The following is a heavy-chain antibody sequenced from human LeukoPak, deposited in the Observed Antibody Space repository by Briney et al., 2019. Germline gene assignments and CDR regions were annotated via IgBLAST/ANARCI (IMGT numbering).Heavy chain of an antibody. CDR2: IYPGDSDT. V-gene: IGHV5-51*01. Sequence: GESLKISCKGSGYSFTSYWIGWVRQMPGKGLEGIGIIYPGDSDTRYSPSFQGQVTISADKSISTAHLQWSSLKASDTAMYYCARQRRSKSNSYYSMDVWGKGTTVTVSS. CDR1: GYSFTSYW. J-gene: IGHJ6*03. CDR3: ARQRRSKSNSYYSMDV. D-gene: IGHD3-10*01.